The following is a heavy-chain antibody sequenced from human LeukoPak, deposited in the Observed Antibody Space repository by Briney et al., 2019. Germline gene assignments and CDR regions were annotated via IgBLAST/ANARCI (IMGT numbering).Heavy chain of an antibody. CDR2: INQDGSEK. CDR1: GFTFSDYW. CDR3: ARPRGCGSSRCNNFDY. V-gene: IGHV3-7*01. D-gene: IGHD2-2*01. Sequence: PGGSLRLSCAASGFTFSDYWMTWVRQAPGKGLEWVANINQDGSEKYYVDSVKGRFTVSRDNAKNSLYLQMNRLRAEDTAVYYCARPRGCGSSRCNNFDYWGQGTLVTVSS. J-gene: IGHJ4*02.